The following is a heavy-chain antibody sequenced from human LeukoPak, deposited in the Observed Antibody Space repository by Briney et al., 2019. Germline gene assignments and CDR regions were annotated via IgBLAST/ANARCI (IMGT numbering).Heavy chain of an antibody. Sequence: ASVTVSCKASGYTFTSYGISWVRQAPGQGLEWMGWISAYNGNTNYAQKLQGRATMTTDTSTSTAYMELRSLRSDDTAVYYCERDPHIVVVPAASPYAFDIWGQGTMVTVSS. CDR2: ISAYNGNT. J-gene: IGHJ3*02. D-gene: IGHD2-2*01. V-gene: IGHV1-18*01. CDR1: GYTFTSYG. CDR3: ERDPHIVVVPAASPYAFDI.